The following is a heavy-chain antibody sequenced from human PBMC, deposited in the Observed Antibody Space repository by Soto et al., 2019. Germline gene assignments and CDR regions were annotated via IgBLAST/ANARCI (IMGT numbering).Heavy chain of an antibody. CDR3: ARSREQWRVDAFDI. CDR1: GWSFSGYY. J-gene: IGHJ3*02. CDR2: VNPTGST. Sequence: QVQVQQWGAGLLKSSEPLSLTCAVYGWSFSGYYWSWIRQPPGKGLEWIGEVNPTGSTRYNPSLQRRVTIALDPSKNQFSQNLNAVTAADTALYYCARSREQWRVDAFDIWGQGTMVTVSS. D-gene: IGHD6-19*01. V-gene: IGHV4-34*01.